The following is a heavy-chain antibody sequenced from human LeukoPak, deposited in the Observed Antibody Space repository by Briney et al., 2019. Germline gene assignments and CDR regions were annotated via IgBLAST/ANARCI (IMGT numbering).Heavy chain of an antibody. V-gene: IGHV1-69*13. CDR1: GGTYSSYA. CDR3: ARVTFTSYNWFDP. D-gene: IGHD3-16*01. J-gene: IGHJ5*02. Sequence: SVKVSCKASGGTYSSYAISWVRQAPGQGLEWMGGIIPIFGTANYAQKFQGRVTITADESTSTAYMELSSLRSEDTAVYYCARVTFTSYNWFDPWGQGTLVTVSS. CDR2: IIPIFGTA.